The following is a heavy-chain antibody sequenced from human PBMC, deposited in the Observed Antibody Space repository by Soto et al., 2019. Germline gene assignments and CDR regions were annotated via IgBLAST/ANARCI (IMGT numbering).Heavy chain of an antibody. CDR2: IYPGDSAT. CDR3: ARHYCSSTSCYPVYYYYYGMDV. Sequence: GEFLKISCKGSGYSFTSYWIGWVRPMPGKGLEWMGIIYPGDSATRYRPSFQGQATISADKSITTADLQWSRLTASDTAMYYCARHYCSSTSCYPVYYYYYGMDVWGQGTTVTVSS. J-gene: IGHJ6*02. V-gene: IGHV5-51*01. D-gene: IGHD2-2*01. CDR1: GYSFTSYW.